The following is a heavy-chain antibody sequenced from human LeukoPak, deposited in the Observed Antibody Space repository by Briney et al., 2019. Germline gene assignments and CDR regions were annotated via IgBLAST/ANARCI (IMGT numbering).Heavy chain of an antibody. J-gene: IGHJ3*02. CDR1: EFTFSSYW. V-gene: IGHV3-7*01. D-gene: IGHD5-24*01. CDR3: ARDPKIRDGYNDEDAFDI. CDR2: IKGDGSEK. Sequence: GGSLRLSCVASEFTFSSYWMSWVRQAPGKGLEWVVNIKGDGSEKKYVDSVKGRFTISRDNAKNSLYLQMNSLRAEDTAVYYCARDPKIRDGYNDEDAFDIWGQGTMVTVSS.